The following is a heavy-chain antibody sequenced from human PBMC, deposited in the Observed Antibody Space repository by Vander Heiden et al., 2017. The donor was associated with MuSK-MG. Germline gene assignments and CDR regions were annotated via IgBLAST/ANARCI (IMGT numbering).Heavy chain of an antibody. CDR1: GFTASSNY. Sequence: EVQLVESGGGLVQPGGSLRLSCAASGFTASSNYMSWVRQAPGKGLEWVSVIYSGGSTYYADSVKGRFTISRHNSKNTLYLQMNSLRAEDTAVYYCARSFAWFGDRNYYFDYWGQGTLVTVSS. J-gene: IGHJ4*02. CDR3: ARSFAWFGDRNYYFDY. V-gene: IGHV3-53*04. D-gene: IGHD3-10*01. CDR2: IYSGGST.